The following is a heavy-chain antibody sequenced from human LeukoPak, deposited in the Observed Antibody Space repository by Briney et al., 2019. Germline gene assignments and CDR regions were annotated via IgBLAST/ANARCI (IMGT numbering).Heavy chain of an antibody. Sequence: GGSLRLSCAASGFTFSSYAMSWVRQAPGKGLEWVSAISGSGGSTYYADSVKGRFTISGDNSKNTLYLQMNSLRTEDTAVYYCARERYESGIDYWGQGTLVTVSS. J-gene: IGHJ4*02. D-gene: IGHD3-3*01. CDR2: ISGSGGST. CDR1: GFTFSSYA. V-gene: IGHV3-23*01. CDR3: ARERYESGIDY.